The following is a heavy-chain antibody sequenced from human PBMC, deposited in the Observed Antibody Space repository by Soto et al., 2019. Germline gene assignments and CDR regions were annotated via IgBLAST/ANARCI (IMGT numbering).Heavy chain of an antibody. CDR2: ISGSGGST. J-gene: IGHJ5*02. D-gene: IGHD6-19*01. V-gene: IGHV3-23*01. Sequence: SLRLSCAASGFTFSSYAMSWVRQAPGKGLEWVSAISGSGGSTYYADSVKGRFTISRDNSKNTLYLQMNSLRAEDTAVYYCAKSRRVGPQWPGRFAPWGQGTLVTVSS. CDR3: AKSRRVGPQWPGRFAP. CDR1: GFTFSSYA.